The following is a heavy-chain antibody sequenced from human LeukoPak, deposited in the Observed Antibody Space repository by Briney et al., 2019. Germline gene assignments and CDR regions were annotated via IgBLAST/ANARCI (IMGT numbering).Heavy chain of an antibody. CDR2: MNPNSGNT. Sequence: ASVKVSCKASGYTFTSYDINWVRQATGQGLEWMGWMNPNSGNTGYAQKFQGRVTMTRNTSISTAYMELSRLRSDDTAVYYCASSDDYYDSSGYYRHDAFDIWGQGTMVTVSS. V-gene: IGHV1-8*01. CDR1: GYTFTSYD. CDR3: ASSDDYYDSSGYYRHDAFDI. D-gene: IGHD3-22*01. J-gene: IGHJ3*02.